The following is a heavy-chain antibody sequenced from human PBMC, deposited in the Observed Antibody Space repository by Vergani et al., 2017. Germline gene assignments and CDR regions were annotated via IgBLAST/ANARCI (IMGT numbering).Heavy chain of an antibody. V-gene: IGHV3-15*07. J-gene: IGHJ6*03. D-gene: IGHD3-10*01. CDR3: TTDLGDGGWGSGRSLSWFGLPHDYYYYYMDV. CDR2: IKSKTDGGTT. Sequence: EVQLVESGGGLVKPGGSLRLSCAASGFTFSNAWMNWVRQAPGKGLEWVGRIKSKTDGGTTDYAAPVKGRFTISRDDSKNTLYLQMNSLKTEDTAVYYCTTDLGDGGWGSGRSLSWFGLPHDYYYYYMDVWGKGTTVTVSS. CDR1: GFTFSNAW.